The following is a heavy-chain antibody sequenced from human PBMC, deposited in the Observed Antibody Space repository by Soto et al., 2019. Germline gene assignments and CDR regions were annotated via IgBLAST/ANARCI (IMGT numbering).Heavy chain of an antibody. CDR2: IDPSDSYT. V-gene: IGHV5-10-1*01. J-gene: IGHJ4*02. CDR3: ARHYTLGYCSGGSCYLYYFDY. D-gene: IGHD2-15*01. CDR1: GYSFTSYW. Sequence: GASLNISCKGSGYSFTSYWISWVRQMPGKGLEWMGRIDPSDSYTNYSPSFQGHVTISADKSISTAYLQWSSLKASDTAMYYCARHYTLGYCSGGSCYLYYFDYWGQGTLVTVSS.